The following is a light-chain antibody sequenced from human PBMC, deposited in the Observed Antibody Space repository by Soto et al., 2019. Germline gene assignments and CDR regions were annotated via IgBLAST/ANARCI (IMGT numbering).Light chain of an antibody. CDR1: QIIGSS. CDR2: DAS. J-gene: IGKJ2*01. Sequence: DIQMTQSPSTLSASVGDRVTITCRASQIIGSSLAWYQQKPGKAPKLLIYDASTLQSGVPSRFSGSESGTEFTLTISSLQPDDSATYYCQQYYSYPYTFGHGTNLEIK. CDR3: QQYYSYPYT. V-gene: IGKV1-5*01.